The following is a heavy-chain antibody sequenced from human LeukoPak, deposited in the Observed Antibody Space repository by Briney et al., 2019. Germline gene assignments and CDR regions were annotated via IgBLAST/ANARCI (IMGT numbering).Heavy chain of an antibody. CDR3: ARHGWHSSLDAFDI. J-gene: IGHJ3*02. CDR2: IYYSGST. V-gene: IGHV4-39*01. Sequence: SETLSLTCTVSGGSINSSSYYWGWNRQPPGKGLEWIGSIYYSGSTYYNPSLKSRVTISVDTSKNQFSLKLSSVTAADTAVYYCARHGWHSSLDAFDIWGQGTMVTVSS. CDR1: GGSINSSSYY. D-gene: IGHD6-19*01.